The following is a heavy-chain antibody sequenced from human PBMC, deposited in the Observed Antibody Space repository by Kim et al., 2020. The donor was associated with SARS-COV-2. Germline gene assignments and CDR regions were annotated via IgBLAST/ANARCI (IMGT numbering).Heavy chain of an antibody. V-gene: IGHV3-23*01. D-gene: IGHD6-19*01. CDR3: AKQFFSSGWYGGGGDYYYYGMDV. J-gene: IGHJ6*02. CDR2: ISGSGGST. Sequence: GGSLRLSCAASGFTFSSYAMSWVRQAPGKGLEWVSAISGSGGSTYYADSVKGRFTISRDNSKNTLYLQVNSLRAEDTAVYYCAKQFFSSGWYGGGGDYYYYGMDVWGQGTTVTVSS. CDR1: GFTFSSYA.